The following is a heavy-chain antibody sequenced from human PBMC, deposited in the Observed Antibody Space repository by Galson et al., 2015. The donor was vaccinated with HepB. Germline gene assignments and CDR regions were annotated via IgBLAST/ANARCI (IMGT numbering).Heavy chain of an antibody. CDR1: GFTFSSYG. CDR2: ISYDGGNK. Sequence: SLRLSCAASGFTFSSYGMHWVRQAPGKRLEWVAVISYDGGNKYYGDSVKGRFTISRDNSQNTLHLQMNSLRAEDSAVYYCAKEWMGSGSYIQSFYHYGMPVWGHGTTVTVSS. CDR3: AKEWMGSGSYIQSFYHYGMPV. D-gene: IGHD1-26*01. V-gene: IGHV3-30*18. J-gene: IGHJ6*02.